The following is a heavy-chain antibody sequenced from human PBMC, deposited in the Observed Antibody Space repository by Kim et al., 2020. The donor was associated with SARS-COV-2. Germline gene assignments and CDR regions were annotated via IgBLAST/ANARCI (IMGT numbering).Heavy chain of an antibody. D-gene: IGHD2-2*01. CDR3: ARFVVVPAGFDP. Sequence: YAQKLQGRVTMTTATSTSTAYMELRGLRSDDTAVYYCARFVVVPAGFDPWGQGTLVTVSS. V-gene: IGHV1-18*01. J-gene: IGHJ5*02.